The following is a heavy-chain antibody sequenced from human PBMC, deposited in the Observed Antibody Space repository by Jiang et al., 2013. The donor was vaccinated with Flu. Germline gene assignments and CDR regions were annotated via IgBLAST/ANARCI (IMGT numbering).Heavy chain of an antibody. V-gene: IGHV3-30-3*01. J-gene: IGHJ4*01. CDR3: ARSGRPTDYDFWSGIGY. Sequence: VQLVESGGGVVQPGRSLRLSCAASGFTFSSYAMHWVRQAPGKGLEWVAVISYDGSNKYYADSVKGRFTISRDNSKNTLYLQMNSLRAEDTAVYYCARSGRPTDYDFWSGIGYWG. CDR2: ISYDGSNK. D-gene: IGHD3-3*01. CDR1: GFTFSSYA.